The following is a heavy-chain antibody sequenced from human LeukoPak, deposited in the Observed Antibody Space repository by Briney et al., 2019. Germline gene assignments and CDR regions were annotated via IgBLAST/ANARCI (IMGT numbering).Heavy chain of an antibody. D-gene: IGHD6-19*01. J-gene: IGHJ4*02. CDR1: GFTFSSYA. Sequence: PGGSLRLSCAASGFTFSSYAMMWVRQAPGKGLEWVSTVSGSGGGTYYADSVKGRFTISRDNSKNTLYLQMSSLRAEDTAIYYCAKDYTSGWKDFDSWGQGALVTVSS. CDR3: AKDYTSGWKDFDS. V-gene: IGHV3-23*01. CDR2: VSGSGGGT.